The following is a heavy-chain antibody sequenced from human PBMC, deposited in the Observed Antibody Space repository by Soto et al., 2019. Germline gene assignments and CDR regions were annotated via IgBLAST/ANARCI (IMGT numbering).Heavy chain of an antibody. Sequence: GESLKISCKGSGYSFSSHWIGWVRQMPGKGPEWMGIIYPGESNIRYSPSFEGQIDMSADRSINTAYLRLSSLTASDTATYSCARHLDEYSSASGFDYWGQGTLVTVSS. CDR2: IYPGESNI. CDR1: GYSFSSHW. V-gene: IGHV5-51*01. D-gene: IGHD6-6*01. J-gene: IGHJ4*02. CDR3: ARHLDEYSSASGFDY.